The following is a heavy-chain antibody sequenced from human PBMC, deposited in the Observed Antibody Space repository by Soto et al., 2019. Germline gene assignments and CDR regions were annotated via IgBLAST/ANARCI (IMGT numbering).Heavy chain of an antibody. D-gene: IGHD6-19*01. Sequence: QVQLVQSGAEVKKPGSSVKVSCKASGGTFSSYTISWVRQAPGQGLEWMGRIIPILGIANYAQKFQGRVTITADKSTSTAYMELSSLRSEDTAVYYCARSHSSGWYSIHYYGMDVWGQGTTVTVSS. CDR3: ARSHSSGWYSIHYYGMDV. V-gene: IGHV1-69*02. CDR1: GGTFSSYT. CDR2: IIPILGIA. J-gene: IGHJ6*02.